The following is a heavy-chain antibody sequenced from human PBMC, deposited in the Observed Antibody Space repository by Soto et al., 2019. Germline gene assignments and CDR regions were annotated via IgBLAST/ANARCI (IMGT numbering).Heavy chain of an antibody. J-gene: IGHJ4*02. V-gene: IGHV4-34*12. CDR3: ARVFCSSTSCHSYFDY. Sequence: NPSETLSLTCAVYGGSFTGYYWSWIRQPPGKGLEWIGEIIHGGNTNYNPSLKSRVTISLDTSKNQFSLKLSSVTAADTAVYHCARVFCSSTSCHSYFDYWGQGTQVTVSS. CDR2: IIHGGNT. CDR1: GGSFTGYY. D-gene: IGHD2-2*01.